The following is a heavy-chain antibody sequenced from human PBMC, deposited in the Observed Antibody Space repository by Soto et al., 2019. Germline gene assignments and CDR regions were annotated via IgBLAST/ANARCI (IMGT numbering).Heavy chain of an antibody. CDR3: ARDLRPDYGDYFALDY. D-gene: IGHD4-17*01. CDR1: GFTFSSYA. CDR2: ISYYGSNK. J-gene: IGHJ4*02. Sequence: QVQLVESGGGVVQPGRSLRLSCAASGFTFSSYAMHWVRQAPGKGLEWVAVISYYGSNKYYADSVKGRFTISRDNSKNTLYLQMNSLRAEDTAVYYCARDLRPDYGDYFALDYWGQGTLVTVSS. V-gene: IGHV3-30-3*01.